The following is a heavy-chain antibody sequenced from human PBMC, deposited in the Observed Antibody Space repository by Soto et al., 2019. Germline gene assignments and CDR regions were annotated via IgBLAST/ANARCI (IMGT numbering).Heavy chain of an antibody. V-gene: IGHV3-33*08. Sequence: GLPLRLSCAASEFTISSYGMHLVRQAQGKGLEWVAVIWYDGSNKYYADSVKGRFTISRDNSKNTLYLQMNSLRAEDTAVYYCARDGMLLRFGGFDYWGQGTLVTVSS. D-gene: IGHD3-16*01. CDR1: EFTISSYG. CDR3: ARDGMLLRFGGFDY. J-gene: IGHJ4*02. CDR2: IWYDGSNK.